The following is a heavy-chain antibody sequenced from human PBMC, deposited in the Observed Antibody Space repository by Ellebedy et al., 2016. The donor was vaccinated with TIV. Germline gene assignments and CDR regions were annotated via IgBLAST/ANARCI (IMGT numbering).Heavy chain of an antibody. CDR1: GFTFGDYA. CDR2: ISWNSGSI. D-gene: IGHD2-21*01. CDR3: AKDFGSIYYYYYGMDV. J-gene: IGHJ6*02. V-gene: IGHV3-9*01. Sequence: GGSLRLXXAASGFTFGDYAMHWVRQAPGKGLEWVSGISWNSGSIGYADSVKGRFTISRDNAKNSLYLQMNSLRAEDTALYYCAKDFGSIYYYYYGMDVWGQGTTVTVSS.